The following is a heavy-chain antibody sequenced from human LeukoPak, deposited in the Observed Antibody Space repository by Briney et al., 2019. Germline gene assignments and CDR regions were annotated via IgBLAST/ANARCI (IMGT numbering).Heavy chain of an antibody. CDR1: GFTFDGYA. D-gene: IGHD3-10*01. CDR3: ARDIYHGSGSYYHSFDY. Sequence: PGRSLRLSCAASGFTFDGYAMHWVRQAPGKGLEWVSGISWNSGSIGYADSVKGRFTISRDNAKNSLYLQMNSLRAEDTAVYYCARDIYHGSGSYYHSFDYWGQGTLVTVSS. CDR2: ISWNSGSI. J-gene: IGHJ4*02. V-gene: IGHV3-9*01.